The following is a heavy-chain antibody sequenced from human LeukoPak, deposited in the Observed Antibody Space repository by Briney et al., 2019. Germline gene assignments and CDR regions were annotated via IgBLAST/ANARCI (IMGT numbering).Heavy chain of an antibody. CDR3: ARDRKPDSSGYYYGY. J-gene: IGHJ4*02. V-gene: IGHV3-30*01. D-gene: IGHD3-22*01. CDR1: GFTFSRYA. Sequence: GGSLRLSCAASGFTFSRYAMHWVRQAPGKGLQWVAVISYDGSNKYYADSVKGRFTISRDNSKNTLYLQMISLRAEDTAVYYCARDRKPDSSGYYYGYWGQGTLVTVSS. CDR2: ISYDGSNK.